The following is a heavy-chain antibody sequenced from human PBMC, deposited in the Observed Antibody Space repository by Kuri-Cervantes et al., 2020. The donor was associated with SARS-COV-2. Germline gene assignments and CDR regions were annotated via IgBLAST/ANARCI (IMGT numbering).Heavy chain of an antibody. D-gene: IGHD1-26*01. V-gene: IGHV4-34*01. CDR2: VNHRGST. Sequence: GSLRLSCAFYGESFSGYYWNWIRQSPGKGLEWIGEVNHRGSTNYNPSLKSRVTISVDTSSKQFSLHLGSVTAADTAVYYCARSGSYPYYYYYMDVWGKGTTVTVSS. CDR3: ARSGSYPYYYYYMDV. J-gene: IGHJ6*03. CDR1: GESFSGYY.